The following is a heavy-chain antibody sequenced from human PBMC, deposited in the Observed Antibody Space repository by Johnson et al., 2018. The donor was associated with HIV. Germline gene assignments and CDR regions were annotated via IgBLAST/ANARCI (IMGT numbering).Heavy chain of an antibody. CDR2: ISYDGSNK. V-gene: IGHV3-30-3*01. CDR1: GFTLSASA. Sequence: QVQLVESGGGLVQPGGSLSLSCAASGFTLSASALPWFRPAPGNGLVWVAVISYDGSNKYYADSLKGRFTISRDNAKNTLYLQMNSLRAEDTAVYYCARAQVLPDDAFDLWGQGIKVTVSS. J-gene: IGHJ3*01. CDR3: ARAQVLPDDAFDL. D-gene: IGHD2-2*01.